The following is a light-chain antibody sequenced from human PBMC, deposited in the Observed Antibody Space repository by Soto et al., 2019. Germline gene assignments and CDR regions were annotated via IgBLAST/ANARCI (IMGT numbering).Light chain of an antibody. CDR1: QSISTY. CDR2: AAS. V-gene: IGKV1-39*01. J-gene: IGKJ4*01. CDR3: QHGYGTPLT. Sequence: DMQIKQTTSSLSASVGDRVTITCRASQSISTYLHWYQQKPGKAPNLLIYAASTLQSGVPSRFSGSGSGTDFTLTISSLQPEDFATYFWQHGYGTPLTSGGGTKV.